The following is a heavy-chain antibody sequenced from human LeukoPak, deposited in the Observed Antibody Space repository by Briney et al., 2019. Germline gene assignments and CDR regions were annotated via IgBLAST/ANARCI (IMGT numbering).Heavy chain of an antibody. CDR1: GFTFSSYA. CDR2: ISYDGSNK. V-gene: IGHV3-30-3*01. Sequence: GGSLRLSCAASGFTFSSYAMHWVRQAPGKGLEWVAVISYDGSNKYYADSVKGRFTISRDNSKNTLYLQMNSLRAGDTAVYYCARWRMVRGVITEIFDYWGQGTLVTVSS. J-gene: IGHJ4*02. CDR3: ARWRMVRGVITEIFDY. D-gene: IGHD3-10*01.